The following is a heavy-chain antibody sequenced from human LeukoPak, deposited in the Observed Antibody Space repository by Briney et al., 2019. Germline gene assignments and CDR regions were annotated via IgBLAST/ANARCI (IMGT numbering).Heavy chain of an antibody. D-gene: IGHD3-22*01. J-gene: IGHJ3*01. Sequence: GASVKVSCKASGYTFTSYAMNWVRQAPGQGLEWMGWISAYNGNTNYAQKLQGRVTMTTDTSTSTAYMELRSLRSDDTAVYYCARDSGTYYYDSSGLWGQGTMVTVSS. CDR3: ARDSGTYYYDSSGL. V-gene: IGHV1-18*01. CDR1: GYTFTSYA. CDR2: ISAYNGNT.